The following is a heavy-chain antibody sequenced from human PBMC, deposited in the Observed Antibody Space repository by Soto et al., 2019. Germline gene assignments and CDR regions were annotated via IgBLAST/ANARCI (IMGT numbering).Heavy chain of an antibody. J-gene: IGHJ5*02. V-gene: IGHV1-69*13. Sequence: SVKVSCKASGGTFSSYAISWVRQAPGQGLEWMGGIIPIFGTANYAQKFQGRVTITADESTSTAYMELSSLRSEDTAVYYCARFGELANGWFDPWGQGTLVTVSS. CDR2: IIPIFGTA. CDR1: GGTFSSYA. D-gene: IGHD3-10*01. CDR3: ARFGELANGWFDP.